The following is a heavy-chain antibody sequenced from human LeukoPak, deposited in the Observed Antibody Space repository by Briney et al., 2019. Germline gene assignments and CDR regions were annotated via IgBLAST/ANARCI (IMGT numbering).Heavy chain of an antibody. CDR2: IRSKAGSYAT. V-gene: IGHV3-73*01. CDR3: YEGGAAGY. Sequence: PGGSLKLSCAASGFTFSGSAIHWVRQAPGKGLEWVGRIRSKAGSYATAYATSVKGRFTISRDDSKNMAYLQINSLESEDTAVYYCYEGGAAGYWGQGTLVTVSS. J-gene: IGHJ4*02. D-gene: IGHD1-26*01. CDR1: GFTFSGSA.